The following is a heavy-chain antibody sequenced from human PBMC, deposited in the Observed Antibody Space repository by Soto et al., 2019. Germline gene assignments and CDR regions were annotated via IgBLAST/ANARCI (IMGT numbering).Heavy chain of an antibody. CDR1: GGSFSGYY. V-gene: IGHV4-34*01. CDR3: AREYGDYGVIDY. J-gene: IGHJ4*02. Sequence: QVQLQQWGAGLLKPSETLSLTCAVYGGSFSGYYWGWIRQPPGKGLEWIGEINHSGSTTYNPSLKSRVTISVDTSKNQFSLKLSSVTAADTAVYYCAREYGDYGVIDYWGQGTLVTVSS. CDR2: INHSGST. D-gene: IGHD4-17*01.